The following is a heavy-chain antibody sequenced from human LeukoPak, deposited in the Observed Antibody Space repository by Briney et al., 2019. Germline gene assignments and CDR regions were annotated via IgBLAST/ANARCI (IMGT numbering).Heavy chain of an antibody. V-gene: IGHV3-23*01. CDR3: AKVLLKTRYFDY. CDR2: ISGSGGST. J-gene: IGHJ4*02. CDR1: GFTFSSYA. D-gene: IGHD2/OR15-2a*01. Sequence: PGGSLRLSCAASGFTFSSYAMSWVRQAPGKGLEWVSAISGSGGSTYYAGSVKGRFTISRDNSKNTLYLQMNSLRAEDTAVYYCAKVLLKTRYFDYWGQGTLVTVSS.